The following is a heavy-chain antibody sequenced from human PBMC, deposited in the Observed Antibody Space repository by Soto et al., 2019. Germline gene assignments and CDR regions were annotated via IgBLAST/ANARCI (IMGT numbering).Heavy chain of an antibody. J-gene: IGHJ4*02. CDR3: AHRYCSGGSCYMSFDY. CDR2: IYWGDEK. D-gene: IGHD2-15*01. CDR1: GLSRTRSGVG. V-gene: IGHV2-5*02. Sequence: QITLKESGPTLVKPTQTLTLTCTFSGLSRTRSGVGVAWIRQPPGKALEWLALIYWGDEKLYSPSLKSRLTISKDTSKNQVVLTMTNMDPVDTATYYCAHRYCSGGSCYMSFDYWGQGTLVTVSS.